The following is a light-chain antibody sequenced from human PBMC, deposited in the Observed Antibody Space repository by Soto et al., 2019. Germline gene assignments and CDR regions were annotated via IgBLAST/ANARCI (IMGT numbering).Light chain of an antibody. Sequence: DIQMTQSPSTLSASVGDRVTITCRASQSISSWLAWYQQKPGKAPKLLIYKASSLESGVPSRFSGSGSGTEVILTSSSLQPDDFSAYYYQQHNSYSPCTFGQGTKVEIK. J-gene: IGKJ1*01. V-gene: IGKV1-5*03. CDR3: QQHNSYSPCT. CDR1: QSISSW. CDR2: KAS.